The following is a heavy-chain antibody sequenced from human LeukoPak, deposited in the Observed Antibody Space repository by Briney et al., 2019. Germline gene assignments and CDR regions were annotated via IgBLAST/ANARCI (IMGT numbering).Heavy chain of an antibody. CDR3: ARVCSSGRCCDQ. CDR2: INHSGST. Sequence: SETLSLTCSVSGYSISSGYYWAWMRQPPGKGLEWIGSINHSGSTYYNPSLKNRVTVSVDTSKNQFSLRLSSVTAADTAVYYCARVCSSGRCCDQWGQGTLVTVSS. J-gene: IGHJ4*02. V-gene: IGHV4-38-2*02. D-gene: IGHD2-15*01. CDR1: GYSISSGYY.